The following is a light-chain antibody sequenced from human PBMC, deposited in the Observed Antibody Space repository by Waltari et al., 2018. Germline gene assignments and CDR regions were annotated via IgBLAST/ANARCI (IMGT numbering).Light chain of an antibody. CDR3: QQSYSLPWT. V-gene: IGKV1-39*01. CDR1: QSISSD. CDR2: DAS. J-gene: IGKJ1*01. Sequence: DIQMTQSPSSLAASVGDRVTITCRASQSISSDLNWYQQRPGKAPTLLIYDASSLQGGAPTKFSGSGSGTEFTLTISSLQPEDFATYYCQQSYSLPWTFGQGTNVEVK.